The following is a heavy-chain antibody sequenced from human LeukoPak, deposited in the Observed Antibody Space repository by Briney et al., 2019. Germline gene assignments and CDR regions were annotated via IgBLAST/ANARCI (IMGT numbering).Heavy chain of an antibody. D-gene: IGHD3-10*01. Sequence: GGSLRLSCAASGFTFSSYAMSWVRQAPGKGLEWVSAISGSGGSTYYADSVKGRFTISRDNSKNTLYLQMNSLRAEDTAVYFCAKAQWFGEFPSFDYWGQGTLVTVSS. CDR2: ISGSGGST. V-gene: IGHV3-23*01. CDR1: GFTFSSYA. CDR3: AKAQWFGEFPSFDY. J-gene: IGHJ4*02.